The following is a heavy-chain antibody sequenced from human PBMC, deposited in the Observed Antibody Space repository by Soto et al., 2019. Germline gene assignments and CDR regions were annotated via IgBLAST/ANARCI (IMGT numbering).Heavy chain of an antibody. CDR3: ATVWFGELFDY. D-gene: IGHD3-10*01. V-gene: IGHV3-21*01. CDR1: GFTFSSYI. J-gene: IGHJ4*02. Sequence: GGSLRRSCAASGFTFSSYIMSGGRQAPGKGLEWVSSISSSSSYIYYADSVKGRFTISRDNAKNSLYLQMNSLRAEDTAVYYCATVWFGELFDYWGQGTLVTVSS. CDR2: ISSSSSYI.